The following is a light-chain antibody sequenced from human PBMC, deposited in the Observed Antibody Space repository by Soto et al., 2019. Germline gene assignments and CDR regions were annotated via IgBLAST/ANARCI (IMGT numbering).Light chain of an antibody. CDR3: QQYNSYPWT. J-gene: IGKJ1*01. Sequence: IHMTQSPSTLSASVRDRVTFTCRASQSLNTWLAWYQQKPGKAPKLLIYKASTLEVGVPSRFSGSGSGTEFTLTISTLQPSDFATYYCQQYNSYPWTFGQGTKV. V-gene: IGKV1-5*03. CDR2: KAS. CDR1: QSLNTW.